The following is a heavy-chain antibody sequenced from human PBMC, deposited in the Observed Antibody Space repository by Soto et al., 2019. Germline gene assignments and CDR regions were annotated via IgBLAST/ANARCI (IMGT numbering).Heavy chain of an antibody. J-gene: IGHJ6*02. CDR3: ARDIGYRMDV. V-gene: IGHV4-61*01. Sequence: SETLSLTCTVSGGSVSSGSYYWSWIRQPPGKGLDWIGYIYYSGSTNYNPSLKSRVTISVDTSKNQLSLKLSSVTAADTAVYYCARDIGYRMDVWGQGTTVTLSS. D-gene: IGHD3-16*02. CDR1: GGSVSSGSYY. CDR2: IYYSGST.